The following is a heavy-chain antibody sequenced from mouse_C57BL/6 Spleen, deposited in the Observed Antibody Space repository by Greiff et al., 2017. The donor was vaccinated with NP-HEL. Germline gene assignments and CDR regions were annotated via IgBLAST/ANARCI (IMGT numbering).Heavy chain of an antibody. CDR3: AREEGTGPYFDD. V-gene: IGHV1-26*01. Sequence: EVQLQQSGPELVKPGASVKISCKASGYTFTDYYMNWVKQSHGKSLEWIGDINPNNGGTSYNQKFKGKATLTVDKSSSTAYMELRSLTSEDSAVYYCAREEGTGPYFDDWGQGTTLTVSS. CDR2: INPNNGGT. D-gene: IGHD4-1*01. J-gene: IGHJ2*01. CDR1: GYTFTDYY.